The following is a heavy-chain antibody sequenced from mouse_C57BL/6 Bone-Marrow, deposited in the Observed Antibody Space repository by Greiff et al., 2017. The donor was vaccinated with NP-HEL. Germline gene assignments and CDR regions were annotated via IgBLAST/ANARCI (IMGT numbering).Heavy chain of an antibody. Sequence: QVQLKESGAELARPGASVKMSCKASGYTFTSYTMHWVKQRPGQGLEWIGYINPSSGYTKYNQKFKDKATLTADKSSSTAYMQLSSLTSEDSAVYYCARSGEGAMDYWGQGTSVTVSS. CDR1: GYTFTSYT. J-gene: IGHJ4*01. V-gene: IGHV1-4*01. CDR2: INPSSGYT. CDR3: ARSGEGAMDY. D-gene: IGHD3-1*01.